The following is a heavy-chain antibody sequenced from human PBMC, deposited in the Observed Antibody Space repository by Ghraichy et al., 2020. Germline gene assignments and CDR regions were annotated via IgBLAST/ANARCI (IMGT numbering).Heavy chain of an antibody. CDR2: IYYSGST. CDR3: ARRTSGYSSSWYGGRYYYGMDV. D-gene: IGHD6-13*01. CDR1: GGSISSSSNY. Sequence: SETLSLTCTVSGGSISSSSNYWGWIRQPPGKGLEWIGSIYYSGSTYYNPSLKSRVTISVDTSKNQFSLKLSSVTAADTAVYYCARRTSGYSSSWYGGRYYYGMDVWGQGTTVTVSS. V-gene: IGHV4-39*01. J-gene: IGHJ6*02.